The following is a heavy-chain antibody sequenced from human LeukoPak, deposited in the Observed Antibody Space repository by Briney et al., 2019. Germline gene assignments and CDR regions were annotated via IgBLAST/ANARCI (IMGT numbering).Heavy chain of an antibody. CDR2: IYTSGIN. J-gene: IGHJ6*04. CDR3: ARQGGYSSPFSV. V-gene: IGHV4-4*09. D-gene: IGHD6-19*01. CDR1: GGSISSFY. Sequence: PSETLSLTCTVSGGSISSFYWTWIRQPPGKGLECIGYIYTSGINNYNPSLKSQVTISVDTSKNQFSLKLSSVTAADTAVYYCARQGGYSSPFSVWGEGTTVTVSS.